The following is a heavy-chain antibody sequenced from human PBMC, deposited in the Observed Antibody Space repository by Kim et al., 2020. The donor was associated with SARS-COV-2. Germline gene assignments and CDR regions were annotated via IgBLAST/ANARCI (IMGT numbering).Heavy chain of an antibody. D-gene: IGHD7-27*01. CDR2: ISNTNEI. V-gene: IGHV3-48*01. Sequence: GGSLRLSCKASGYTFSAYHMNWIRQAPGKGLEWLSYISNTNEIWYADSVKGRFTISRDNGQKSVYLQMNNLGGEDTAIYYCVRDLNWAFEDWGQGALVTV. CDR3: VRDLNWAFED. CDR1: GYTFSAYH. J-gene: IGHJ4*02.